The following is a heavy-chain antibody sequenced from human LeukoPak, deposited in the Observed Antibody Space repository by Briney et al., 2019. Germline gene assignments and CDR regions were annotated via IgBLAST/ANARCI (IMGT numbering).Heavy chain of an antibody. CDR2: TIPIFGTA. J-gene: IGHJ4*02. CDR1: GGTFSSYA. CDR3: ATPDYGGNSGFDY. D-gene: IGHD4-23*01. V-gene: IGHV1-69*13. Sequence: SVKVSCKASGGTFSSYAISWVRQAPGQGLEWMGGTIPIFGTANYAQKFQGRVTITADESTSTAYMELSSLRSEDTAVYYCATPDYGGNSGFDYWGQGTLVTVSS.